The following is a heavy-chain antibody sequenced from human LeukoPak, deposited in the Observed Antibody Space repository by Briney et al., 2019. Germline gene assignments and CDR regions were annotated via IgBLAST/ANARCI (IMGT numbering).Heavy chain of an antibody. J-gene: IGHJ4*02. V-gene: IGHV4-34*01. CDR1: GGTFSGYY. D-gene: IGHD3-9*01. Sequence: SETLSLTCAVYGGTFSGYYCSSIRQPPGKGLEWIGSIYYSGSTYYNPSLKSRVTISVDTSKNQFSLKLSSVTAADTAVYYCARGLRYFDWYFSDWGQGTLVTVSS. CDR3: ARGLRYFDWYFSD. CDR2: IYYSGST.